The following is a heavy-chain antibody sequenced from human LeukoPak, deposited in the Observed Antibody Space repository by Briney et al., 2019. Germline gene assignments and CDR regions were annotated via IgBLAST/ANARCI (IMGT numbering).Heavy chain of an antibody. D-gene: IGHD3-22*01. J-gene: IGHJ4*02. Sequence: AETLSLTFTNYGGSISSNYCSCNRHPLRIHLQCIWYLHYSPSTNYNPSPKSRVTISVDTSKNQFSLKLSSVTAADTAVYYCARDRGAYYYDCSGYYQRGHLFDYWGQGTLVTVSS. V-gene: IGHV4-59*01. CDR1: GGSISSNY. CDR2: LHYSPST. CDR3: ARDRGAYYYDCSGYYQRGHLFDY.